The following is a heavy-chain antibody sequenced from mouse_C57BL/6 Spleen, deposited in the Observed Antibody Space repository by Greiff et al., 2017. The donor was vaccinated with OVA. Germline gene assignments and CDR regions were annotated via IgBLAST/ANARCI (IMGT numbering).Heavy chain of an antibody. CDR3: ARKGNWVFDY. D-gene: IGHD4-1*01. CDR1: GYTFTSYW. V-gene: IGHV1-55*01. Sequence: VKPGASVKMSCKASGYTFTSYWITWVKQRPGQGLEWIGDIYPGSGSTNYNEKFKSKATLTVDTSSSTAYMQLSSLTSEDSAVYYCARKGNWVFDYWGQGTTLTVSS. J-gene: IGHJ2*01. CDR2: IYPGSGST.